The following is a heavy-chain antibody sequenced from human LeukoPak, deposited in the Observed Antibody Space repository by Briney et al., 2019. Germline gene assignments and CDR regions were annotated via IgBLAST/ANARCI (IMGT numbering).Heavy chain of an antibody. CDR1: GFTFGDYV. CDR3: TRRCNYDSSGYYYVRDAFDI. Sequence: PGGSLRLSCTASGFTFGDYVMSWVRQAPGKGLEWVGFIRSKAYGGTTKNAASVKGRFTISRDDSRSIAYLQMNSLKTEDTAVYYCTRRCNYDSSGYYYVRDAFDIWGQGTMVTVSS. J-gene: IGHJ3*02. V-gene: IGHV3-49*04. CDR2: IRSKAYGGTT. D-gene: IGHD3-22*01.